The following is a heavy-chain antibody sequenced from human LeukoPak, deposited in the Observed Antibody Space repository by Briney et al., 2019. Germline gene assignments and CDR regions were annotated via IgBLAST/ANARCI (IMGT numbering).Heavy chain of an antibody. CDR1: GFTFSSYA. CDR2: ISGSGGST. J-gene: IGHJ5*02. Sequence: GGSLRLSCAASGFTFSSYAMSWVRQALGKGLEWVSAISGSGGSTYYADSVKGRFTISRDNSKNTLYLQMNSLRAEDTAVYYCAKGNVLRFLEWLSPTSLLINWFDPWGQGTLVTVSS. D-gene: IGHD3-3*01. CDR3: AKGNVLRFLEWLSPTSLLINWFDP. V-gene: IGHV3-23*01.